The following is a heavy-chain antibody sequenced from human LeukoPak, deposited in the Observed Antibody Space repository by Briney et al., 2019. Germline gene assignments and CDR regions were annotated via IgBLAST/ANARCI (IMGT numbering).Heavy chain of an antibody. D-gene: IGHD6-19*01. J-gene: IGHJ4*02. V-gene: IGHV4-34*01. CDR1: GGSFSGYY. CDR2: INHSGST. Sequence: PSESLSLTCAVYGGSFSGYYWSWIRQPPGEGLEWIGEINHSGSTNYNPSLKSRVTISVDTSKNQFSLKLSSVTAADTAVYYCARRKQFQYYFDYWGQGTLVTVSS. CDR3: ARRKQFQYYFDY.